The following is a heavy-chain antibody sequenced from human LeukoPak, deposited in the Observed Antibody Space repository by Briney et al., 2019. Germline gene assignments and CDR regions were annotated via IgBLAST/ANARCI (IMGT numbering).Heavy chain of an antibody. Sequence: ASVKVSCKASGYTFTGYYMHWVRQAPGKGLEWMGGFDPEDGETIYAQKFQGRVTMTEDTSTDTAYMELSSLRSEDTAVYYCATGGGSWVTTYYYYMDVWGKGTTVTVSS. CDR2: FDPEDGET. CDR3: ATGGGSWVTTYYYYMDV. V-gene: IGHV1-24*01. D-gene: IGHD4-17*01. CDR1: GYTFTGYY. J-gene: IGHJ6*03.